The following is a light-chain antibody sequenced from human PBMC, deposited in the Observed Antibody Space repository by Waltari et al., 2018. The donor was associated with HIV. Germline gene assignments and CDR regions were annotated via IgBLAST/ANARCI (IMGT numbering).Light chain of an antibody. CDR1: QSVSTH. CDR3: QQYKNWPLYT. J-gene: IGKJ2*01. Sequence: EVVMTQSPATLSVSPGERATLACRASQSVSTHLAWYQQKPGQAPRLLIYDASTGVTGLPARFSGSGSGTEFTLTISSLQSEDFALYYCQQYKNWPLYTFGQGTKLEI. V-gene: IGKV3-15*01. CDR2: DAS.